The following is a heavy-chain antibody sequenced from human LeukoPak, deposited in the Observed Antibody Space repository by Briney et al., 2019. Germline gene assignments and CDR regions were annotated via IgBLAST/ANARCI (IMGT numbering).Heavy chain of an antibody. CDR1: GGSISSSSYY. D-gene: IGHD3-9*01. V-gene: IGHV4-39*01. J-gene: IGHJ3*02. CDR3: ARHSSPQPIRYFDWLLGGDAFDI. Sequence: PSETLTLTCTVSGGSISSSSYYWGWIRQPPGKGLEWIGSIYYSGSTYYNPSLKSRVTISVDTSKNQFSLKLSSVTAADTAVYYCARHSSPQPIRYFDWLLGGDAFDIWGQGTMVTVSS. CDR2: IYYSGST.